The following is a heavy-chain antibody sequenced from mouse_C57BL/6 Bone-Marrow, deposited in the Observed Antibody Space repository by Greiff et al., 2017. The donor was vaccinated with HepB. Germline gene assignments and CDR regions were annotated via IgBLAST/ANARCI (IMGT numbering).Heavy chain of an antibody. CDR1: GFNIKNSY. CDR2: IDPANGNT. D-gene: IGHD1-1*01. J-gene: IGHJ4*01. CDR3: AIYGSSYVYAMDY. Sequence: VQLKESVAELVRPGASVKLSCTASGFNIKNSYMHWVKQRPEQGLEWIGRIDPANGNTKYAPKFQGKATITADTSSNTAYLQLSSLTSEDTAIYYCAIYGSSYVYAMDYWGQGTSVTVSS. V-gene: IGHV14-3*01.